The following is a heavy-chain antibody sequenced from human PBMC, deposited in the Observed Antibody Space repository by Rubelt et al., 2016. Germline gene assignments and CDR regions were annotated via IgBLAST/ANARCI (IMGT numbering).Heavy chain of an antibody. D-gene: IGHD6-19*01. CDR1: GFTVSSNY. V-gene: IGHV3-53*01. CDR3: ARDQVAVAPTGYWYFDL. CDR2: IYSGGST. Sequence: EVQLVESGGGLIQPGGSLRLSCAASGFTVSSNYMSWVRQAPGKGLEWVSVIYSGGSTYYAVSVKGRFTISRDNSKNTLYLQMNSLRAEDTAVYYCARDQVAVAPTGYWYFDLWGRGTLVTVSS. J-gene: IGHJ2*01.